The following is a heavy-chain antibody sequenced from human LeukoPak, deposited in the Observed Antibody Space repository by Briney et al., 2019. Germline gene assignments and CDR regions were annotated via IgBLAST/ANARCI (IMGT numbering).Heavy chain of an antibody. CDR3: AKDLYDSSGYYPPGAFDI. D-gene: IGHD3-22*01. Sequence: GGSLRPSCAASGFTFSSYAMSWVRQAPGKGLEWVSAISGSGGSTYYADSVKGRFTISRDNSKNTLYLQMNSLRAEDTAVYYCAKDLYDSSGYYPPGAFDIWGQGTMVTVSS. J-gene: IGHJ3*02. CDR1: GFTFSSYA. V-gene: IGHV3-23*01. CDR2: ISGSGGST.